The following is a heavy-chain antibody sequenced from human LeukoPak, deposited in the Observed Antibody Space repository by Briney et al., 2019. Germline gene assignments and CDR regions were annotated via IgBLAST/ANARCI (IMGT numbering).Heavy chain of an antibody. Sequence: PGGSLRLSCAASGFTFSSYSMNWVRQAPGKGLEWVSSISSSSSYIYYADSVKGRFTISRDNAKNSLYLQMNSLRAEDTAVYYCARDGRFLEWSDNGVGYMDVWGKGTTVTVSS. J-gene: IGHJ6*03. CDR1: GFTFSSYS. D-gene: IGHD3-3*01. CDR3: ARDGRFLEWSDNGVGYMDV. CDR2: ISSSSSYI. V-gene: IGHV3-21*01.